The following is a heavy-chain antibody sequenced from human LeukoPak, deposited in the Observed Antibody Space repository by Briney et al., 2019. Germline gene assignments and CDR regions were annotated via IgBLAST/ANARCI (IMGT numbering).Heavy chain of an antibody. V-gene: IGHV4-4*07. CDR1: GGSFSGYY. Sequence: SETLSLTCAVYGGSFSGYYWSWIRQPAGKGLEWIGRIYTSGSTNYNPSLKSRVTMSVDTSKNQFSLNLSSVTAAGTAVYYCARDRYFYDSSPYYSSDAFDIWGQGTMVTVSS. D-gene: IGHD3-22*01. CDR3: ARDRYFYDSSPYYSSDAFDI. J-gene: IGHJ3*02. CDR2: IYTSGST.